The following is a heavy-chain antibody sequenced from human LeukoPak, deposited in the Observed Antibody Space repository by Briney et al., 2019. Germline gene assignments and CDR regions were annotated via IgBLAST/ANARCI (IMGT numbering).Heavy chain of an antibody. CDR1: GDSVTTTNYF. J-gene: IGHJ4*02. CDR2: IQYSRNT. CDR3: ARVHYYDSSGSVDY. V-gene: IGHV4-39*07. D-gene: IGHD3-22*01. Sequence: SETLSLTCSVSGDSVTTTNYFWGWIRQPPGKGLEWIASIQYSRNTYSNPSLLSRVTISVDTSKNQFSLKLSSVTAADTAVYYCARVHYYDSSGSVDYWGQGTLVTVSS.